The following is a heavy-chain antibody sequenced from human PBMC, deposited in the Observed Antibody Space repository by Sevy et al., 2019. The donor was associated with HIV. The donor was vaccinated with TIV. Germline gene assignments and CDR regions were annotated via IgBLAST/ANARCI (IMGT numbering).Heavy chain of an antibody. J-gene: IGHJ6*02. V-gene: IGHV3-9*01. CDR2: IAWNSANV. Sequence: SLRLSCAGSGFKYEDYAMHWVRQIPGKGLEWVSSIAWNSANVAYADSVKGRFTISRDNAKKSLVLQMNRLRVEDTACYYCAKDMGIGGFAVSYCYGIDVWGQGTMVTVSS. CDR3: AKDMGIGGFAVSYCYGIDV. D-gene: IGHD7-27*01. CDR1: GFKYEDYA.